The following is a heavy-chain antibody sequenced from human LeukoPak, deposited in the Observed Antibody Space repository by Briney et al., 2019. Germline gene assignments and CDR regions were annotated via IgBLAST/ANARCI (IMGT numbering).Heavy chain of an antibody. Sequence: PSETLSLTCTVSGGSISSSSYYWGWIRQPPGKGLEWIGSIYYSGSTYYNPSLKSRVTISVDTSKTQFSLKLSSVTAADTAVYYCARNFPYCGGDCYSDYYYYGMDVWGQGTTVTVSS. J-gene: IGHJ6*02. CDR2: IYYSGST. CDR1: GGSISSSSYY. D-gene: IGHD2-21*02. V-gene: IGHV4-39*01. CDR3: ARNFPYCGGDCYSDYYYYGMDV.